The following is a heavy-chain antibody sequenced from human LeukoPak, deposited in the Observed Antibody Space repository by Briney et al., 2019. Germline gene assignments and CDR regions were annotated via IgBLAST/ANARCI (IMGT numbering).Heavy chain of an antibody. V-gene: IGHV4-39*01. D-gene: IGHD4-17*01. J-gene: IGHJ4*02. CDR2: IYYSGST. Sequence: SETLSLTCTVSGGSIRNSGYYWGWIRQPPGTGLEWIGSIYYSGSTYYKPSLKSRVTISVDTSKNQFSLNLNSVTAADTAVYYCARQGYADFSPRPFDYWGQGTLVTVSS. CDR3: ARQGYADFSPRPFDY. CDR1: GGSIRNSGYY.